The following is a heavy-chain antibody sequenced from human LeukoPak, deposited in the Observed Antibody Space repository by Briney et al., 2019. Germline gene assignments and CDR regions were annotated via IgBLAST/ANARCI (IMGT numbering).Heavy chain of an antibody. CDR2: IYYSGST. CDR3: ARDYGDSAGFDP. D-gene: IGHD4-17*01. Sequence: PSETLSLTCTVSGGSISSYYWSWIRQPPGKGLEWIGYIYYSGSTNYNPSLKSRVTISVDTSKNQFSLKLSSVTAADTAVYYCARDYGDSAGFDPWGQGTLVTVSS. J-gene: IGHJ5*02. V-gene: IGHV4-59*01. CDR1: GGSISSYY.